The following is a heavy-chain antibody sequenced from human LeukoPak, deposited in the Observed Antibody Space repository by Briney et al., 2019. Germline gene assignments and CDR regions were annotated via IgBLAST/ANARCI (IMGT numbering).Heavy chain of an antibody. CDR2: IYYTGRA. J-gene: IGHJ4*02. Sequence: SETLSLTCTVSGGSISNTNYFWNWVRQPPGKGLEWIGCIYYTGRAYYSPSLRSRVTISIDTSKNHFSVRLTSVTAADTAVYYCARRGAHSKSVYFDYWGQGTLVTVSS. V-gene: IGHV4-39*07. D-gene: IGHD4-11*01. CDR1: GGSISNTNYF. CDR3: ARRGAHSKSVYFDY.